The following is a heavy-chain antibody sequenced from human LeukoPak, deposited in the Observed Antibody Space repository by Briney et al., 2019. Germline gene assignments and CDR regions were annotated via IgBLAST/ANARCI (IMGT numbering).Heavy chain of an antibody. CDR1: GGTFSSYA. CDR3: ARDKNYDSSGYYYY. Sequence: SVKVSCKASGGTFSSYAISWVRQAPGQGLEWMGRIIPIFGIANYAQKFQGRVTITADKSTSTAYMELSSLRSEDTAVYYCARDKNYDSSGYYYYWGQGTLVTVPS. CDR2: IIPIFGIA. J-gene: IGHJ4*02. D-gene: IGHD3-22*01. V-gene: IGHV1-69*04.